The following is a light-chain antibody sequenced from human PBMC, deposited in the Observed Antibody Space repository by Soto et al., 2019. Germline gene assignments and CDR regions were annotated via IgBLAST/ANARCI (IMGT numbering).Light chain of an antibody. CDR2: GAS. CDR3: QQYASSPQT. Sequence: EIVLTQSPGTLSLSPGERATLSCRASQSISNSYLAWYQQKPGQAPRLLIYGASSRATGIPDRFSGSGSGTAFTLTVSSLGPEDFAVYYCQQYASSPQTFGQGTKVEIK. J-gene: IGKJ1*01. CDR1: QSISNSY. V-gene: IGKV3-20*01.